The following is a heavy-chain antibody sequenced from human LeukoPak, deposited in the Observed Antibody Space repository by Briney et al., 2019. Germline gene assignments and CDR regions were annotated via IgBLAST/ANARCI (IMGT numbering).Heavy chain of an antibody. J-gene: IGHJ6*02. CDR3: ARGPRGWFGELLYRYYYYGMDV. V-gene: IGHV1-8*01. CDR2: MNPNSGNT. CDR1: GYTFTSYD. Sequence: AASVKVSCKASGYTFTSYDINWVRQATGQGLEWMGWMNPNSGNTGYAQKFQGRVTMTRNTSISTAYMELSSLRSEDTAVYYCARGPRGWFGELLYRYYYYGMDVWGQGTTVTVSS. D-gene: IGHD3-10*01.